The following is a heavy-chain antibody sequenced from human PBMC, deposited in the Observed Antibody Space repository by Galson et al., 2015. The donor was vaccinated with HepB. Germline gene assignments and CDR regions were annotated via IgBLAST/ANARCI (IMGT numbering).Heavy chain of an antibody. Sequence: LRLSCAASGFTFSSYGMHWVRQAPGKGLEWVAVISYDGSNKYYADSVKGRFTISRDNSKNTLYLQMNSQRAEDTAVYYCAKVRRDFWSGYHDGMDVWGQGTTATVSS. V-gene: IGHV3-30*18. D-gene: IGHD3-3*01. CDR1: GFTFSSYG. J-gene: IGHJ6*02. CDR2: ISYDGSNK. CDR3: AKVRRDFWSGYHDGMDV.